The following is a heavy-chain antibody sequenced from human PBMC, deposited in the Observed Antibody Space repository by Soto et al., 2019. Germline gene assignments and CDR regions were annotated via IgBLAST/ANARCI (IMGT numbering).Heavy chain of an antibody. J-gene: IGHJ4*02. D-gene: IGHD6-19*01. CDR3: ARGGAVASAIDS. CDR1: DNSFSTFD. Sequence: ASVKVSCKASDNSFSTFDLSWARQAPGQGLEWMGSVSPYNGYTDYAQNLQGRVTMTTDRDTSTAYLELRRLRSDDTAVYHCARGGAVASAIDSWGQGTLVTVSS. V-gene: IGHV1-18*01. CDR2: VSPYNGYT.